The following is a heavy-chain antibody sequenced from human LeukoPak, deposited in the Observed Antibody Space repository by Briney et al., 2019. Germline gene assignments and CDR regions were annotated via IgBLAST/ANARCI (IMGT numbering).Heavy chain of an antibody. CDR3: ASYSGYGLYFAY. CDR1: GGSISSYY. D-gene: IGHD5-12*01. Sequence: RASETLSLTCTVSGGSISSYYWSWIRQPPGKGLEWIGYIYYSGSTNYNPSLKSRVTISVDTSKDQFSLQLSPVTAGDTAVYYCASYSGYGLYFAYWGQGTLVTVSS. J-gene: IGHJ4*02. CDR2: IYYSGST. V-gene: IGHV4-59*01.